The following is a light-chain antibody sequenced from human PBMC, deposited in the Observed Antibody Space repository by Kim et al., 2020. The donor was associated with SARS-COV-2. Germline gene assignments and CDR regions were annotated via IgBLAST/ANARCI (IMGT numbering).Light chain of an antibody. CDR2: NNV. CDR3: STWDDALNVYV. CDR1: SSNIGNNV. J-gene: IGLJ1*01. Sequence: QSVLTQPPSVSGAPGQRVTISCSGSSSNIGNNVVNWYQQFPGMAPKLLIFNNVQRPSGVPERFSGSKSGTSVSLAISGLRTEDEADYFCSTWDDALNVYVFAAGTKVTVL. V-gene: IGLV1-44*01.